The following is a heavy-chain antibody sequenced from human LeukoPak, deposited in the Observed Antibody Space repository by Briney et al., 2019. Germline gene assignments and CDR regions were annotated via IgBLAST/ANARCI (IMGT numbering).Heavy chain of an antibody. Sequence: GGSLRLSCAASGFTFSSYSMNWVRQAPGKGLEWVSSISSSSSYIYYADSVKGRFTISRDNAKNSLYLQMNSLRAEDTAVYYCARHVLLWFGETNYGMDVWGQGTTVTVSS. CDR3: ARHVLLWFGETNYGMDV. CDR1: GFTFSSYS. CDR2: ISSSSSYI. V-gene: IGHV3-21*01. J-gene: IGHJ6*02. D-gene: IGHD3-10*01.